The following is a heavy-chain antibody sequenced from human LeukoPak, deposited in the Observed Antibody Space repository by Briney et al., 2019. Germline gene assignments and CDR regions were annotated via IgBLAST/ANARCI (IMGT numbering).Heavy chain of an antibody. CDR3: ARDLEWEYRDAFDI. V-gene: IGHV3-21*01. Sequence: PGGSLRLSCSASGFTFSGYSMTWVRQAPGKGLEWVSSISSSSSYIYYADSVKGRFTISRDNAKNSLYLQMNSLRAEDTAVYYCARDLEWEYRDAFDIWGQGTMVTVSS. D-gene: IGHD2/OR15-2a*01. J-gene: IGHJ3*02. CDR2: ISSSSSYI. CDR1: GFTFSGYS.